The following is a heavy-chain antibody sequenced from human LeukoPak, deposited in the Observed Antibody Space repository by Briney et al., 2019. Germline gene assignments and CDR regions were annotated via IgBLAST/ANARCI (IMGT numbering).Heavy chain of an antibody. CDR3: ARSPRVPTTVTTIWYFDY. V-gene: IGHV3-9*01. D-gene: IGHD4-17*01. Sequence: LAGGSLRLSCAASGFTFDDYAMHWVRQAPGKGLEWVSGISWNSGSIGYADSVKGRFTISRDNSKNTLYLQMNSLRAEDTAVYYCARSPRVPTTVTTIWYFDYWGQGTLVTVSS. CDR2: ISWNSGSI. CDR1: GFTFDDYA. J-gene: IGHJ4*02.